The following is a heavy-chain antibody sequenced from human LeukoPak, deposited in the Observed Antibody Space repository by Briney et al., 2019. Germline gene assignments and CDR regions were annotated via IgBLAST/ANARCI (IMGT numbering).Heavy chain of an antibody. Sequence: PGGPLTHSCAPSGLNLNDFAMRWLRHAPGKGLEWLSAMSGPADTTYYAESVKGRFTISRDYSKSMVFLQMNSLRVEDTAIYYCAKGAEIDHWGQGTLVTVSS. J-gene: IGHJ4*02. V-gene: IGHV3-23*01. CDR1: GLNLNDFA. CDR3: AKGAEIDH. CDR2: MSGPADTT.